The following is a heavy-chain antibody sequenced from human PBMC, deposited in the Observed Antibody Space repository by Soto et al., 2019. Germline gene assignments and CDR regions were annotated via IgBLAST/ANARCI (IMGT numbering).Heavy chain of an antibody. CDR1: GYTFTGYY. J-gene: IGHJ6*02. V-gene: IGHV1-2*04. Sequence: ASLKVSCKASGYTFTGYYMHWVRQAPGQGLEWMGWINPNSGGTNYAQKFQGWVTMTRDTSISTAYMELSRLRSDDTAVYYCARSGGSPPGYYYYGMDVWGQGTTVNVSS. D-gene: IGHD3-10*01. CDR3: ARSGGSPPGYYYYGMDV. CDR2: INPNSGGT.